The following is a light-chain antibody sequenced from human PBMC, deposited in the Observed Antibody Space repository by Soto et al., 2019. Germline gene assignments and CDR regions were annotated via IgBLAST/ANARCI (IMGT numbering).Light chain of an antibody. CDR2: EVN. Sequence: QSALTQPDSLSGSPGQSITISCTGSSGDIGGFDLVSWYQQHPGKAPKLLLYEVNKRPSGVSNRFSGSKSGNTASLTISGLQADDEAYYYCTSFTSSITWVFGGGTKLTVL. V-gene: IGLV2-14*02. CDR1: SGDIGGFDL. J-gene: IGLJ3*02. CDR3: TSFTSSITWV.